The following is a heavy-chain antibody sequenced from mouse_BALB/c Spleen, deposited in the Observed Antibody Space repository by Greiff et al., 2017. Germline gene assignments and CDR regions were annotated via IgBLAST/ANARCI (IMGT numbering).Heavy chain of an antibody. Sequence: VQLQESGPGLVAPSQTLSITCTVSGFSLTGYGVNWVRQPPGKGLEWLGMIWGDGSTDYNSALKSRLSTSKDNSKSHVFLKMNSLQTDDAARYYCARVHGGAYYRYSDYWGQGTTLTVSS. J-gene: IGHJ2*01. CDR1: GFSLTGYG. CDR2: IWGDGST. CDR3: ARVHGGAYYRYSDY. V-gene: IGHV2-6-7*01. D-gene: IGHD2-14*01.